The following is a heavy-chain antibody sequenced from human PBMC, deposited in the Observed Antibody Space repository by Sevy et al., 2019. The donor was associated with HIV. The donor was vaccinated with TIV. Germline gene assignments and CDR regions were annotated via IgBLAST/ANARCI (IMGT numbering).Heavy chain of an antibody. D-gene: IGHD3-3*01. CDR3: AKDSGRGYDFWSGYYYYYDGMDV. J-gene: IGHJ6*02. Sequence: EGSLRLSCAASGFTFGDYWLTWVRQVPGKGLEWVAVISYDGSNKYYADSVKGRFTISRDNSKNTLYLQMNILRAEDTAVYYCAKDSGRGYDFWSGYYYYYDGMDVWGQGTTVTVSS. CDR2: ISYDGSNK. V-gene: IGHV3-30*18. CDR1: GFTFGDYW.